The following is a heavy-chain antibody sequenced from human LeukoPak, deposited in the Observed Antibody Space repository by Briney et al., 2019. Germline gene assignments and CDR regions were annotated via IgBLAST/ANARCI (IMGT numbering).Heavy chain of an antibody. CDR3: ARVAGDYPPFYMDV. J-gene: IGHJ6*03. Sequence: PSETLSLTCAVSGGSISSGDYYWSWIRQPPGKGLEWIGYIYYSGSTYYNPSLKSRVTISVDTSKNQFSLKLSSVTAADTAVYYCARVAGDYPPFYMDVWGKGTTVTVSS. CDR1: GGSISSGDYY. V-gene: IGHV4-30-4*08. D-gene: IGHD4-17*01. CDR2: IYYSGST.